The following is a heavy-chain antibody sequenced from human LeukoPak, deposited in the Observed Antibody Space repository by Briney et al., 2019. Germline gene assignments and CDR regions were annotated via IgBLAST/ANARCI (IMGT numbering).Heavy chain of an antibody. V-gene: IGHV3-30*18. CDR3: AKSRGSVTIFGVVRAFDAFDI. J-gene: IGHJ3*02. D-gene: IGHD3-3*01. CDR1: GFTFSSYG. Sequence: PGGSLRLSCAASGFTFSSYGMHWVRQAPGKGLEWVAVISYDGSNKYYADSVKGRFTISRDNSKNTLYLQMNSLRAEDTAVYYCAKSRGSVTIFGVVRAFDAFDIWSQGTMVTVSS. CDR2: ISYDGSNK.